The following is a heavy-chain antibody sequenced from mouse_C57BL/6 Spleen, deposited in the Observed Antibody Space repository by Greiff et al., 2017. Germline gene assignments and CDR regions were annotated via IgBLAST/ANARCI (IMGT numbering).Heavy chain of an antibody. D-gene: IGHD2-3*01. CDR1: SYTFTSYW. J-gene: IGHJ2*01. V-gene: IGHV1-64*01. Sequence: VQLQQPGAELVKPGASVKLSCKASSYTFTSYWMHWVKQRPGQGLEWIGMIHPNSGSTNYNEKFKSKATLTVDKSSSTAYMQLSSLTSEDSAVYYCARERVSDGYYDYWGQGTTLTVSS. CDR2: IHPNSGST. CDR3: ARERVSDGYYDY.